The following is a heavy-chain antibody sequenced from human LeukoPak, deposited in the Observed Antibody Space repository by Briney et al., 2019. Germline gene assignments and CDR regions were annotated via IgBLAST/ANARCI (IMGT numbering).Heavy chain of an antibody. D-gene: IGHD3-22*01. Sequence: GRSLRLSCAASGFTFSSYAMHWVRQAPGKGLEWVAVISYDGSNKYYADSVKGRFTISRDNSKNTLYLQMHSLRAEDTAVYYCARADGSSGYSLITYFAHWGQGTLVTVPS. CDR3: ARADGSSGYSLITYFAH. CDR1: GFTFSSYA. V-gene: IGHV3-30-3*01. CDR2: ISYDGSNK. J-gene: IGHJ4*02.